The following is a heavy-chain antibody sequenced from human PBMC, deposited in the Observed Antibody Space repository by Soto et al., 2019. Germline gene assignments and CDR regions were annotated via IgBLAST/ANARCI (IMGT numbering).Heavy chain of an antibody. D-gene: IGHD2-15*01. CDR3: ARGHLGITTTGTWYDFDY. V-gene: IGHV4-59*01. CDR1: GDSISSYY. Sequence: XGTLSLTCTVSGDSISSYYWTWIRQPPGKGLEYIGYIYYSGRTYYNPSLKSRVTISVDTSKNQFSLKLSSVTAADTAVYYCARGHLGITTTGTWYDFDYWGQGTLVTVSS. J-gene: IGHJ4*02. CDR2: IYYSGRT.